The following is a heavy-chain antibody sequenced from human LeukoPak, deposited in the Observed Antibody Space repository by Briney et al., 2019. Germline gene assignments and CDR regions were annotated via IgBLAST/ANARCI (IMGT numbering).Heavy chain of an antibody. J-gene: IGHJ5*02. Sequence: GASVKASCKASGYTFTGYYMHWVRQAPGQGLEWMGWINPNSGGTNYAQKFQGRVTMTRDTSISTAYMELSRLRSDDTAVYYCARTFGVALGWFDPWGQGTLVTVSS. CDR2: INPNSGGT. D-gene: IGHD3-3*01. CDR3: ARTFGVALGWFDP. CDR1: GYTFTGYY. V-gene: IGHV1-2*02.